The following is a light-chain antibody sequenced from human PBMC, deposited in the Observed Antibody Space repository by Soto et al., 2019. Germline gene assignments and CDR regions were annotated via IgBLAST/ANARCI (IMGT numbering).Light chain of an antibody. J-gene: IGKJ3*01. CDR1: QSISSW. CDR3: QQLNTFPPFFT. Sequence: DIQMTQSPSTLSASVGDRVTITCRASQSISSWLAWYQQKPGKAPKLLIYKASSLESGVPSRFSGSGSGTEFTLTISSLQPEDFATYFCQQLNTFPPFFTFGPGTKVDIK. CDR2: KAS. V-gene: IGKV1-5*03.